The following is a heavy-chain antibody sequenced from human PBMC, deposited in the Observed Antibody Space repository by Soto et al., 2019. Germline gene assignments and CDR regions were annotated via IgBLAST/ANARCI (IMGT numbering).Heavy chain of an antibody. V-gene: IGHV3-30*18. J-gene: IGHJ4*02. Sequence: GSLGHQCATSGWSIGGPTTHWVSHARGKGVDWVAVISYHGRNKYYVDSVKGGFTISRDDWKNTLYVKMDSVRAEATAVYYCVKDGSLDVPDVPLKEYYFENGGQGTMGTVSS. CDR3: VKDGSLDVPDVPLKEYYFEN. CDR1: GWSIGGPT. CDR2: ISYHGRNK. D-gene: IGHD3-10*01.